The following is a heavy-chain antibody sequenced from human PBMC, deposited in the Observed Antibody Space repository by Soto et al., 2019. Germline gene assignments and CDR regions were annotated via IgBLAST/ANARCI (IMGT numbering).Heavy chain of an antibody. V-gene: IGHV3-23*01. D-gene: IGHD2-8*01. CDR2: IISNGAKT. CDR3: VSGESAHFDY. J-gene: IGHJ4*01. Sequence: GSLRLSCAASGFTSDSPYSHRMRWARHSPGKGPEWVSTIISNGAKTHYAESVQGRLTISTDASRNTVYLHINNLRAEDTATYFGVSGESAHFDYWGHGTPVTVSS. CDR1: GFTSDSPY.